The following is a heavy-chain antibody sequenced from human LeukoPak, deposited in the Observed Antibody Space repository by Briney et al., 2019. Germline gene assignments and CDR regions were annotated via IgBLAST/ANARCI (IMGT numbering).Heavy chain of an antibody. CDR2: IREDGSEI. CDR3: ARHWAHLDY. CDR1: GFTFNTYW. Sequence: PGGSLRLSCVGSGFTFNTYWMNWVRQAPVKGLEWVANIREDGSEIYYLDSVKGRFTIFRDNAKDSLYLQMNGLRAEDTAVYYCARHWAHLDYWGQGTLVTVSS. J-gene: IGHJ4*02. V-gene: IGHV3-7*01. D-gene: IGHD7-27*01.